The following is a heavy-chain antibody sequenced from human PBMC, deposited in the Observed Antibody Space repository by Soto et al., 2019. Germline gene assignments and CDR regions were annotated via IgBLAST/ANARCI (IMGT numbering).Heavy chain of an antibody. J-gene: IGHJ3*02. V-gene: IGHV4-31*03. D-gene: IGHD2-15*01. Sequence: SETLSLTCTVSGGSISSCGYYWSWIRQHPGKGLAWIGYIYYSGSTYYNPSLKSRVTISVDTSKNQFSLKLSSVTAADTAVYSCAKAGVYCSGGSCYSVSCDIWDQGTMGTVSS. CDR2: IYYSGST. CDR1: GGSISSCGYY. CDR3: AKAGVYCSGGSCYSVSCDI.